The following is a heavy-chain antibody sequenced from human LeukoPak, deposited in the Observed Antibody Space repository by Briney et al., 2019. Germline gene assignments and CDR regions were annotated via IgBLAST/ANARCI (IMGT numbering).Heavy chain of an antibody. CDR2: IYYSGST. V-gene: IGHV4-39*07. J-gene: IGHJ6*03. CDR3: ARDRLHYKNPAPNGYMDV. Sequence: SETLSLTCTVSGGSISSTTYYWGWIRQPPGKGLEWIGTIYYSGSTYYNPSLKSRVTISVDRSKNQFSLKLTSVTAADTAVYYCARDRLHYKNPAPNGYMDVWGKGTTVTVSS. D-gene: IGHD2-2*01. CDR1: GGSISSTTYY.